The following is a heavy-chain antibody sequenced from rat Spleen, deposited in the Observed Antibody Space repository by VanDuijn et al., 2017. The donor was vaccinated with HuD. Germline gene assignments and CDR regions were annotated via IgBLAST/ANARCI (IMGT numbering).Heavy chain of an antibody. J-gene: IGHJ3*01. CDR2: ISHEGKNT. V-gene: IGHV5-22*01. Sequence: EVQLVESGGGLVQPGRSLKLSCAASGFTFGDYYMAWVRQAPKKGLEWVASISHEGKNTYFGDSVKGRFAISRDDAKSTLFLQMNSLRSEDTATYYCARHRAYWFAYWGQGTLVTVSS. CDR3: ARHRAYWFAY. D-gene: IGHD4-1*01. CDR1: GFTFGDYY.